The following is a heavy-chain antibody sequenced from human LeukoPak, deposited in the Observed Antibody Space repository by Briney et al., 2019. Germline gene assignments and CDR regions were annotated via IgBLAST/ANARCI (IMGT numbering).Heavy chain of an antibody. Sequence: GGSLRLSCAASGFRFSSEWMHWVRQAPGKGLVWVSVIKSDGTYTNYADSVKGRFTISRDNAKNTLYLQMNSLRVEDTAVYFCTRDAPGGALLADYWGQGTLVTVSS. CDR2: IKSDGTYT. D-gene: IGHD3-10*01. CDR1: GFRFSSEW. J-gene: IGHJ4*02. V-gene: IGHV3-74*01. CDR3: TRDAPGGALLADY.